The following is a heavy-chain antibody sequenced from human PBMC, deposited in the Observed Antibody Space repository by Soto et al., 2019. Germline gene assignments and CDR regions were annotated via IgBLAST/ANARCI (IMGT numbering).Heavy chain of an antibody. V-gene: IGHV1-69*02. CDR2: IIPILGIA. Sequence: ASVKVSCKASGGTFSSYTISWVRQAPGQGLEWMGRIIPILGIANYAQKFQGRVTITADKSTSTAYMELSSLRSEDTAVYYCAKSDTAMVNPAYYYMDVWGKGTTVTVSS. CDR1: GGTFSSYT. CDR3: AKSDTAMVNPAYYYMDV. J-gene: IGHJ6*03. D-gene: IGHD5-18*01.